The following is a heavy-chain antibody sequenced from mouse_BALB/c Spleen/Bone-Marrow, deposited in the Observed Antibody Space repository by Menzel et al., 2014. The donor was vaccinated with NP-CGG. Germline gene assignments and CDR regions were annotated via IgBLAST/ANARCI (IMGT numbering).Heavy chain of an antibody. V-gene: IGHV1-80*01. Sequence: VKLVESGAELVRPGSSVKISCKASGYTFSNYWMNWMKQRPGQGPEWIGQIYPGDGDTNYIGKFTGKATLTADKSSSTAYMQLSSLTSEDSAVYFCASRGDYSYAMDYWGQGTSVTVSS. J-gene: IGHJ4*01. CDR1: GYTFSNYW. CDR3: ASRGDYSYAMDY. D-gene: IGHD1-1*01. CDR2: IYPGDGDT.